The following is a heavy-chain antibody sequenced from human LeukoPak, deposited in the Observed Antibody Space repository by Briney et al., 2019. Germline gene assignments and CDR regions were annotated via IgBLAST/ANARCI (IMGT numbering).Heavy chain of an antibody. CDR3: AKPGFSDYVWGSYRLYYFDY. Sequence: GGSLRLSCAASGFTFSGYAMSWVRQAPGKGLEWVSAISGSGGSTYYADSVKGRFTISRDNSKNTLYLQMNSLRAEDTAVYYCAKPGFSDYVWGSYRLYYFDYWGQGTLVTVSS. CDR1: GFTFSGYA. J-gene: IGHJ4*02. D-gene: IGHD3-16*02. V-gene: IGHV3-23*01. CDR2: ISGSGGST.